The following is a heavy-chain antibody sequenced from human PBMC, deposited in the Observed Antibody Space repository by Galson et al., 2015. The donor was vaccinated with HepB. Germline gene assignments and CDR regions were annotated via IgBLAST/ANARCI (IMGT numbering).Heavy chain of an antibody. V-gene: IGHV5-51*01. D-gene: IGHD7-27*01. Sequence: QSGAEVKKPGESLKISCEASGYSFTSYWIGWVRQMPGKGLEWMGIISPGDSNTAYSPSFQGQVTISADKSIRTAYLQWSSLKASDTAMYYCARQNWGNVDCWGQGTLVSVSS. CDR2: ISPGDSNT. CDR3: ARQNWGNVDC. J-gene: IGHJ4*02. CDR1: GYSFTSYW.